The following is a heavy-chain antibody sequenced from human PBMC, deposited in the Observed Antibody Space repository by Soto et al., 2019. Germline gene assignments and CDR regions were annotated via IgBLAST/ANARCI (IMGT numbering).Heavy chain of an antibody. CDR1: GGTFSSYA. J-gene: IGHJ5*02. CDR3: ARDVAHIVPEENWFDP. V-gene: IGHV1-69*01. CDR2: IIPIFGTA. Sequence: GASVKVSCKASGGTFSSYAISWVRQAPGQGLEWMGGIIPIFGTANYAQKFQGRVTITADESTSTAYMELSSLRSEDTAVYYCARDVAHIVPEENWFDPWGQGTLVTVSS. D-gene: IGHD2-21*01.